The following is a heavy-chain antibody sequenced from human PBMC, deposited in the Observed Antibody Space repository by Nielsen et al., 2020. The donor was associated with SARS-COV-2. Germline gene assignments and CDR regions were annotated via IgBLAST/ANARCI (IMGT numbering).Heavy chain of an antibody. J-gene: IGHJ6*02. V-gene: IGHV1-69*04. CDR1: GGTFSSYA. Sequence: SVKVSCKASGGTFSSYAISWVRQAPGQGLEWMGRIIPILGIANYAQKFQGRVTITADKSTSTAYMELSSLRSDDTAVYYCAREWRGMDVWGQGTTVTVSS. D-gene: IGHD5-24*01. CDR3: AREWRGMDV. CDR2: IIPILGIA.